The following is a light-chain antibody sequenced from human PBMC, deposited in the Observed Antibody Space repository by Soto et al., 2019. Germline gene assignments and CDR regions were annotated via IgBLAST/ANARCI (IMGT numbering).Light chain of an antibody. CDR3: QQYKSFMYT. CDR2: KAS. V-gene: IGKV1-5*03. CDR1: QSIFLW. J-gene: IGKJ2*01. Sequence: DIQMTQSPSTLSASIGDRVTISCRASQSIFLWLAWYQQKPGKATKVLIYKASTLESGVPSRFNGTGSETEFTLTINGLQPDDFATYFCQQYKSFMYTFGQGTKVEIK.